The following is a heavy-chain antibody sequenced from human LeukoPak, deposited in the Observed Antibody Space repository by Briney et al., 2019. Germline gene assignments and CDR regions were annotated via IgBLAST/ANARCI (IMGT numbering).Heavy chain of an antibody. J-gene: IGHJ4*02. Sequence: TGGSLRLSCAASGFTFSSCGMLWVRQAPGKGLEWVAVISYDGSNKYYADSVKGRFTISRDNSKNTLYLQMNSLRAEDTAVYYCAKAPVPAAIEQFDYWGQGTLVTVSS. CDR3: AKAPVPAAIEQFDY. D-gene: IGHD2-2*01. CDR1: GFTFSSCG. CDR2: ISYDGSNK. V-gene: IGHV3-30*18.